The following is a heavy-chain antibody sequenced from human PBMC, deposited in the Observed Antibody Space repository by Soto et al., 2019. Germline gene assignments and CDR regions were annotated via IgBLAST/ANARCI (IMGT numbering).Heavy chain of an antibody. CDR3: TRESWIQLFGDVSWFDP. CDR1: GFTFGDYA. D-gene: IGHD5-18*01. J-gene: IGHJ5*02. Sequence: GGSLRLSCTASGFTFGDYAMSWFRQAPGKGLEWVGFIRSKAYGGTTEYAASVKGRFTISRDDSKSIAYLQMNSLKTEDTAVYYCTRESWIQLFGDVSWFDPWGQGTLVTVSS. CDR2: IRSKAYGGTT. V-gene: IGHV3-49*03.